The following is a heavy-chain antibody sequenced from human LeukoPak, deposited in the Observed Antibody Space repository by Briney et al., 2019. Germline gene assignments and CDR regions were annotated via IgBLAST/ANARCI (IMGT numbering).Heavy chain of an antibody. V-gene: IGHV3-21*01. D-gene: IGHD5-18*01. CDR2: ISSSSSYI. Sequence: GGSLRLSCAASGFTFSSYSMNWVRQAPGKGLEWVSSISSSSSYIYYADSVKGRFTISRDNAKNSLYLQMNSLRAEDTAVYYCARDKVDTSSYYYYYVDVWGKGTTVTVSS. CDR1: GFTFSSYS. CDR3: ARDKVDTSSYYYYYVDV. J-gene: IGHJ6*03.